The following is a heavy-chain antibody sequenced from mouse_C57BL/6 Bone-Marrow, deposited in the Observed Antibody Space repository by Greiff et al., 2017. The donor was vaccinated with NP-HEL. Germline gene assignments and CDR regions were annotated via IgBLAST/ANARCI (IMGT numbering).Heavy chain of an antibody. Sequence: VQRVESGAELVRPGTSVKMSCKASGYTFTNYWIGWAKQRPGHGLEWIGDIYPGGGYTNYNEKFKGKATLTADKSSSTAYMQFSSLTSEDSAIYYCARCSQLGFDYWGQGTTLTVSS. CDR3: ARCSQLGFDY. D-gene: IGHD4-1*02. CDR2: IYPGGGYT. V-gene: IGHV1-63*01. J-gene: IGHJ2*01. CDR1: GYTFTNYW.